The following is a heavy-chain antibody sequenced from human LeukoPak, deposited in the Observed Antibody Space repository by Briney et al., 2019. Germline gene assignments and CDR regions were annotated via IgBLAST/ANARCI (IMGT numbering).Heavy chain of an antibody. V-gene: IGHV4-39*01. Sequence: SETLSLTCTVSGGSISSSSYYWGWIRQPPGKGLEWIGSIYYSGSTYYNPSLKSRVTISVDTSKNQFSLKLSSVTAADTAVYYCARPSSGWPLMASNWGQGTLVTVSS. J-gene: IGHJ4*02. CDR2: IYYSGST. CDR1: GGSISSSSYY. CDR3: ARPSSGWPLMASN. D-gene: IGHD6-19*01.